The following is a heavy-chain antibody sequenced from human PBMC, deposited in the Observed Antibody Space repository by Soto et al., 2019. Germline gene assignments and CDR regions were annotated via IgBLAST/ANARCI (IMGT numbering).Heavy chain of an antibody. CDR3: ARQVYDSDTGPNFQYYFDS. CDR1: GYSFAGYW. D-gene: IGHD3-22*01. Sequence: GESLKISCKGSGYSFAGYWITWVRQKPGKGLEWMGRIDPSDSQTYYSPSFRGHVTISVTKSITTVFLQWSSPRASDTAMYYCARQVYDSDTGPNFQYYFDSWGQGTPVTVSS. CDR2: IDPSDSQT. J-gene: IGHJ4*02. V-gene: IGHV5-10-1*01.